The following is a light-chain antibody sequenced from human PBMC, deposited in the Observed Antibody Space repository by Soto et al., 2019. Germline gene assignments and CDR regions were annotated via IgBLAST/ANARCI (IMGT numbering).Light chain of an antibody. J-gene: IGKJ5*01. CDR2: GAS. CDR1: QTVLTN. V-gene: IGKV3-15*01. CDR3: QQYNNWLIT. Sequence: EIVMTQSPATLSVSPGERATLSCRASQTVLTNLAWYQQKPGQAPRLLIYGASTRATAIPARFSGSGSATEFTLTISSLQSEDFAVYYCQQYNNWLITFGQGTRLEIK.